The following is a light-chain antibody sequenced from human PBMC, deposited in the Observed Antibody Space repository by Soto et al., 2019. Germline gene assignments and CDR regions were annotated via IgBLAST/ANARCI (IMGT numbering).Light chain of an antibody. CDR3: QQYNSYLLT. Sequence: DIQMTQSPSTLSAPVGDRVTITCRASQSISSWLAWYQQKPGKAPKLLIYDASSLESGVPSRCSGSGSGTEYTLTISSLQTDDFATYYWQQYNSYLLTFGGGTKVEIK. J-gene: IGKJ4*01. V-gene: IGKV1-5*01. CDR1: QSISSW. CDR2: DAS.